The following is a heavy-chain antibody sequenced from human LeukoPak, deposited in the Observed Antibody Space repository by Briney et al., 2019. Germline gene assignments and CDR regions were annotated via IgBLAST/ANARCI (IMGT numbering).Heavy chain of an antibody. J-gene: IGHJ6*03. CDR1: GFTFSNYV. CDR3: ARDQGWKTFSYYMDV. CDR2: ISDDGSNK. V-gene: IGHV3-30*01. D-gene: IGHD1-1*01. Sequence: GGSLRLSCAASGFTFSNYVMYWARQAPGKGLEWVAVISDDGSNKFYADSVKGRSTISRDSSKNTLYLQLNSLRVEDTAVYYCARDQGWKTFSYYMDVWGEGTTVTVSS.